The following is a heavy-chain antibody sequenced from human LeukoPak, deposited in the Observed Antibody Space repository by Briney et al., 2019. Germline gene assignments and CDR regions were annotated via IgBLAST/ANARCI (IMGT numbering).Heavy chain of an antibody. V-gene: IGHV4-34*01. CDR1: GGSFSGYY. J-gene: IGHJ4*02. D-gene: IGHD5-18*01. Sequence: SETLSLTCAVYGGSFSGYYWSWIRQPPGKGLEWIGEINHSGSTNYNPSLKSRVTISVDTSKNQFSLKLSSVTAADTAVYYCARERRGGYSYGSFDYWGQGTLVTVSS. CDR3: ARERRGGYSYGSFDY. CDR2: INHSGST.